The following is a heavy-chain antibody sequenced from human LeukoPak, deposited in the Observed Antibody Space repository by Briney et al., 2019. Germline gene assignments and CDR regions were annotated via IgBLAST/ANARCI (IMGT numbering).Heavy chain of an antibody. D-gene: IGHD4/OR15-4a*01. CDR1: GFTFSRNR. V-gene: IGHV3-7*05. J-gene: IGHJ4*02. CDR3: ANYGGGSEYYIGY. Sequence: GGSLRLSCADSGFTFSRNRMTWVREAPGKGLEWVATVEKDGSEKYYVDAVKGRFTISRDNAKNSLYLQMNSLRPEDTAVYYCANYGGGSEYYIGYWGQGTLVTVSS. CDR2: VEKDGSEK.